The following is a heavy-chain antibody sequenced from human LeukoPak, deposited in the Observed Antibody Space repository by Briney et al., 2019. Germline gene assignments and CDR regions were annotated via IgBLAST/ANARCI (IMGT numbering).Heavy chain of an antibody. D-gene: IGHD2-2*01. V-gene: IGHV3-7*01. CDR2: IKVDGSEK. CDR1: GFTFSDYW. J-gene: IGHJ4*02. CDR3: ARGSEAVPAAHFDY. Sequence: GVSLRLSCAASGFTFSDYWMSWVRQASGKGLEWVANIKVDGSEKNYVDSVKGRFTISRDNAKNSLYLQMNSLSAEDTAVYYCARGSEAVPAAHFDYWGQGTLVTVSS.